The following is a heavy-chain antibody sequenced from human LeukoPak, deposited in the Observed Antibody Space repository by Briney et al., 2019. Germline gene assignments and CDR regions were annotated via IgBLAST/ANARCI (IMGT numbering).Heavy chain of an antibody. J-gene: IGHJ3*02. D-gene: IGHD2-15*01. CDR2: IYPGDFDT. Sequence: GESLKISCKGSGYSFTSYWIGWVRQMPGKGLEWMGIIYPGDFDTRYSPSFQGQVTISADKSISTAYLQWSSLKASDTAMYYCARLVVVAHDAFDIWGQGTMVTVSS. CDR3: ARLVVVAHDAFDI. CDR1: GYSFTSYW. V-gene: IGHV5-51*01.